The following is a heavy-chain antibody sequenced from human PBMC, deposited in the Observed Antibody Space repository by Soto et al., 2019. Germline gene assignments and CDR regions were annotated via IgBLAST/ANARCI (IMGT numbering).Heavy chain of an antibody. CDR2: SFYSGIT. D-gene: IGHD2-15*01. J-gene: IGHJ6*02. CDR3: AGWSGVGVAGMDV. Sequence: QVQLQESGPRLVKPLQTLSLTCTVSGASINSGDYYWGWIRQPPGRGLEWVGYSFYSGITDYNPSLKSRMTISMDTSKNKFSLRLNSVTAADTAVYFCAGWSGVGVAGMDVWGQGTTVSVSS. V-gene: IGHV4-30-4*01. CDR1: GASINSGDYY.